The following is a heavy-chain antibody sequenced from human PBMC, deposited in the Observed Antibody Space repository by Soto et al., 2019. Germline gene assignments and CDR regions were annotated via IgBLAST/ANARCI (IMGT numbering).Heavy chain of an antibody. CDR3: ARDFFDSSDYTTNWFDP. CDR1: GGSFSGYY. Sequence: LSLTCAVHGGSFSGYYWDWIRQPPGKGLEWIGEVNHGGTSNYNPSLKSRAIISVDTSKNQFSLKLSSVTAADTAVYYCARDFFDSSDYTTNWFDPWGQGTLVTVSS. J-gene: IGHJ5*02. CDR2: VNHGGTS. D-gene: IGHD3-22*01. V-gene: IGHV4-34*01.